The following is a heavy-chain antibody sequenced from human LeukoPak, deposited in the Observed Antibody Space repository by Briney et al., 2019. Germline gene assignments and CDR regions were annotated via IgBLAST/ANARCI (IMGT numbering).Heavy chain of an antibody. CDR2: IHYSGST. CDR3: ARVPGGGTAAN. V-gene: IGHV4-61*01. J-gene: IGHJ3*01. Sequence: SGTLSLTCTVSGGSVSSGSYYWSWIRQPPGKGLEWIGYIHYSGSTNYNPSLKSRVTISVDTSKNQFSLKLSSVTAADTAVYYCARVPGGGTAANWGQGTMVTVSS. CDR1: GGSVSSGSYY. D-gene: IGHD1-7*01.